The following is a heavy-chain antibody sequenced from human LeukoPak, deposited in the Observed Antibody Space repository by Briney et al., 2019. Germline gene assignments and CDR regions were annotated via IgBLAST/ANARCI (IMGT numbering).Heavy chain of an antibody. CDR2: IYYSGST. CDR3: ARAPIAAAGYTLFDY. D-gene: IGHD6-13*01. J-gene: IGHJ4*02. CDR1: GGSISSSSYY. V-gene: IGHV4-39*07. Sequence: SETLSLTCTVSGGSISSSSYYWGWIRQPPGKGLEWIGSIYYSGSTYYNPSLKSRVTISVDTSKNQFSLKLSSVTAADTAVYYCARAPIAAAGYTLFDYWGQGTLVTVSS.